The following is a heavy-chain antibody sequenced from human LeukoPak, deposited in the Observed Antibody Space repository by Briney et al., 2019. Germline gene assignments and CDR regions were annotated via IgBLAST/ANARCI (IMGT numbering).Heavy chain of an antibody. V-gene: IGHV1-2*02. CDR3: AREYSTSRWSWFAP. CDR2: INPDSGGA. Sequence: GASVKVSFKASGYSFTGYYMHWVRQAPGQGLEWMGWINPDSGGANYAQKFQGRVTMTRDTSIATAYMELSRLTSDDTAVYYCAREYSTSRWSWFAPWGQGTLVTVSS. D-gene: IGHD1-26*01. CDR1: GYSFTGYY. J-gene: IGHJ5*02.